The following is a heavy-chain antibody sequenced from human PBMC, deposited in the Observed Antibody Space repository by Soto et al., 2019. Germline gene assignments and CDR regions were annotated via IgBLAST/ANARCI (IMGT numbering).Heavy chain of an antibody. D-gene: IGHD2-15*01. V-gene: IGHV4-31*03. CDR1: GGSISSGGYY. Sequence: SETLSLTCTVSGGSISSGGYYWSWIRQHPGKGLEWIGYIYYSGSTYYNPSLKSRVTISVDTSKNQFSLRLSSVTAADTAVYYCARDSGYCSGGSCLEDAFDIWGQGTMVTVSS. CDR3: ARDSGYCSGGSCLEDAFDI. CDR2: IYYSGST. J-gene: IGHJ3*02.